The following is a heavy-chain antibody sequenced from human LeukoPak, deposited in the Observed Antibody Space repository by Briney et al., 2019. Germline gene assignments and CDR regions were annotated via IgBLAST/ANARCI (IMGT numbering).Heavy chain of an antibody. Sequence: GGSLRLSCAVSGFTVSGDYMSWVRQAPGKGLEWVSVIYSGGSTYYADSVKGRFTISRDNSKNTLSLQMSSLRAEDTAVYYCAKDLDGSGMYGGIDSWGQGTLVTVSS. CDR2: IYSGGST. D-gene: IGHD6-19*01. CDR3: AKDLDGSGMYGGIDS. V-gene: IGHV3-53*01. J-gene: IGHJ4*02. CDR1: GFTVSGDY.